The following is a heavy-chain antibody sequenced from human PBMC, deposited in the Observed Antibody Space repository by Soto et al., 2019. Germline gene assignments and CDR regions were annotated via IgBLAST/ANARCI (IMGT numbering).Heavy chain of an antibody. J-gene: IGHJ5*02. V-gene: IGHV1-2*02. Sequence: GASVKVSCKASGYTFTAFYMNWVRQAPGQGLEWMGWVNPNTGVTKYAQKFQGRVTMTRDTSINTAYMELSGLTSDDTAVYYCTTLRLDPWGQGTLVTVLL. CDR2: VNPNTGVT. D-gene: IGHD3-9*01. CDR3: TTLRLDP. CDR1: GYTFTAFY.